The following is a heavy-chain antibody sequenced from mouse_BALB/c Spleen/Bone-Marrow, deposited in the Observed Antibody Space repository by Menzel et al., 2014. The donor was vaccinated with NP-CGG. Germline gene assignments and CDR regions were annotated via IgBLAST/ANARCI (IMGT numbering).Heavy chain of an antibody. CDR2: INSNGGST. V-gene: IGHV5-6-3*01. J-gene: IGHJ2*01. CDR1: GFTFSNYG. Sequence: EVKLMESGGGLVQPGGSLKLSCAASGFTFSNYGMSWVRQTPDKRLELVATINSNGGSTYYPDSVKGRFTISRDTAKNTLYLQMSSLKSEETAMYYCVRGNYGNYVDYFDFWGQSTTLTVSS. D-gene: IGHD2-1*01. CDR3: VRGNYGNYVDYFDF.